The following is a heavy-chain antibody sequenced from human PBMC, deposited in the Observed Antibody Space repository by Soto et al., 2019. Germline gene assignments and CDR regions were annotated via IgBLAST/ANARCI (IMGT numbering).Heavy chain of an antibody. CDR2: ISSSSSTI. Sequence: PGGSLRLSCAASGFTFSSYSMNWVRQAPGKGLEWVSYISSSSSTIYYADSVKGRFTISRDNAKNSLYLQMNSLRAEDTAVYYCARATYFTMAQFFDYWGQGTLVTVAS. D-gene: IGHD3-10*01. CDR3: ARATYFTMAQFFDY. V-gene: IGHV3-48*01. J-gene: IGHJ4*02. CDR1: GFTFSSYS.